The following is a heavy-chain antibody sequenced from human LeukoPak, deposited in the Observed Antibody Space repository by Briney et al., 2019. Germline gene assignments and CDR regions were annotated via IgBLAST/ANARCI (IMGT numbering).Heavy chain of an antibody. Sequence: GRSLRLSCAASGFTFSSYAMHWVRQAPGKALEWAAVISYDGSNKYYADSVKGRFTISRDNSKNTLYLQMNSLRAEDTAMYYCARDECSSTSCYRTKGVDYWGQGTLVTVSS. V-gene: IGHV3-30-3*01. J-gene: IGHJ4*02. CDR1: GFTFSSYA. D-gene: IGHD2-2*01. CDR2: ISYDGSNK. CDR3: ARDECSSTSCYRTKGVDY.